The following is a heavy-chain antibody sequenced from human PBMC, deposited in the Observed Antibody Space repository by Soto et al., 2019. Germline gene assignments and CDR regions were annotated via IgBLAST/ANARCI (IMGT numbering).Heavy chain of an antibody. CDR1: GFSLRTSGVG. CDR3: XXLLTVTTSMLWFDP. Sequence: QITLKESGPTLVKPTQTLTLTCTFSGFSLRTSGVGVGWIRQPPGKALEWLALIYWNDDKRYSPSLKSRLTXTKDTSKXXXXLXXXXXXXXXXXXXXXXXLLTVTTSMLWFDPWGQGXLVTVSS. CDR2: IYWNDDK. V-gene: IGHV2-5*01. J-gene: IGHJ5*02. D-gene: IGHD4-17*01.